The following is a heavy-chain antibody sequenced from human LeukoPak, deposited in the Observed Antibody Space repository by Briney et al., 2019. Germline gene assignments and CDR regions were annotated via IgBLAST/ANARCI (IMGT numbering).Heavy chain of an antibody. D-gene: IGHD4-17*01. V-gene: IGHV3-7*01. J-gene: IGHJ4*02. CDR3: AREQTTTVTTGGYYFDY. CDR2: IKKDGSEK. CDR1: GFTFSSYW. Sequence: QPGGSLRLSCAASGFTFSSYWMSWVRQAPGKGLEWVANIKKDGSEKYYVDSVKGRFTISGDNAKNSLYLQMNSLRAEDTAAYYCAREQTTTVTTGGYYFDYWGQGTLVTVSS.